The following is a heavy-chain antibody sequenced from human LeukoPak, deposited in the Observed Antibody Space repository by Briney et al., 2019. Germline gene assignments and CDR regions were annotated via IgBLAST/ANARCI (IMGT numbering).Heavy chain of an antibody. CDR2: ISGSGVGP. CDR1: GFTFSSYG. CDR3: AKDPNFYYCMDV. V-gene: IGHV3-23*01. J-gene: IGHJ6*03. Sequence: PGGSLRLSCAASGFTFSSYGMSWVRQAPGKGLEWVSAISGSGVGPYYADSVKGRFTISRDNSKNTLYLQMNSLRAEDTAVYYCAKDPNFYYCMDVWGKGTTVTISS.